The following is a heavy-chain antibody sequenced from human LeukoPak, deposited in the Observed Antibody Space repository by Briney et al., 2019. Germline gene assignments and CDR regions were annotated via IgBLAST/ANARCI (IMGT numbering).Heavy chain of an antibody. Sequence: PGGSLRLSCAASGFTFSSYWMSVGRQAPGKGVEWVANIKQDGSGEYYVDSVKGRFPISRDNAKNSLYLQMNSLRAEDTAVYYCARGALVPEYWGQGTLVTVSS. J-gene: IGHJ4*02. CDR1: GFTFSSYW. V-gene: IGHV3-7*01. CDR2: IKQDGSGE. CDR3: ARGALVPEY. D-gene: IGHD2-2*01.